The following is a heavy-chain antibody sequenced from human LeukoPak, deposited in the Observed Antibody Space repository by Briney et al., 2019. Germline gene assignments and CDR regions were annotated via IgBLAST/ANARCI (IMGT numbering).Heavy chain of an antibody. CDR2: IFHSGST. J-gene: IGHJ5*02. D-gene: IGHD2-2*01. CDR3: ARLGYCSSTSCYNNWFDP. CDR1: GGSISSGGYS. Sequence: SQTLSLTCAVSGGSISSGGYSWSWIRQPPGRGLEWIGYIFHSGSTYYNPSLKSRVTRSLDRSKTQFSLKLSSVDAADTDVYYCARLGYCSSTSCYNNWFDPWGKGTLVTVSS. V-gene: IGHV4-30-2*01.